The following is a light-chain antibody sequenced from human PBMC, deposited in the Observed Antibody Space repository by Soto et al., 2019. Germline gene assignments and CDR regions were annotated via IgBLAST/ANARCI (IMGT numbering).Light chain of an antibody. CDR1: SSDVGGYEY. CDR2: DVT. V-gene: IGLV2-14*01. Sequence: QSVLTQPASVSGSPGQSITISCTGTSSDVGGYEYVSWYQQHPGKAPKLMIYDVTNRPSGVSNRFSGSKSGNTASLTISGLQAEDEADYYCSSYTSSSTYVFGTGTKLTVL. CDR3: SSYTSSSTYV. J-gene: IGLJ1*01.